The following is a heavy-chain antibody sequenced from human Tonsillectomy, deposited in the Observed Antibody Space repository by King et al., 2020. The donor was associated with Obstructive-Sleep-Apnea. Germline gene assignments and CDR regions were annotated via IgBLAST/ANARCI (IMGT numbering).Heavy chain of an antibody. J-gene: IGHJ4*02. CDR2: ISYDGTEK. Sequence: VQLVESGGGVVQPGRSLRLSCAASGFIFTRYAMHWVRQAPGKGLEWVSFISYDGTEKYYTDSVKGRFTISRDNSKNTLYLQMNSLRVEETAVYYCASEEIAALKGCNSTSCYGALDFWGQGTLVTVSS. D-gene: IGHD2-2*01. CDR3: ASEEIAALKGCNSTSCYGALDF. CDR1: GFIFTRYA. V-gene: IGHV3-30*04.